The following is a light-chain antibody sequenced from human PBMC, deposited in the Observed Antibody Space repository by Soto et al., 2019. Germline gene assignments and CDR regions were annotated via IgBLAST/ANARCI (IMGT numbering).Light chain of an antibody. CDR3: QHET. CDR1: QSISSW. Sequence: DIQMTQSPSTLSASVGDRVTITCRASQSISSWLAWYQQKPGKAPKLLIYDASSLESGVPSRFSGSGSGTEFTPSISSLQPDDFATYYCQHETFGQGTKVEIK. J-gene: IGKJ1*01. V-gene: IGKV1-5*01. CDR2: DAS.